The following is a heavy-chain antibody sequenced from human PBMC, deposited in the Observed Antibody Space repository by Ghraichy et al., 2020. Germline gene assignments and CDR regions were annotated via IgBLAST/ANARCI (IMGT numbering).Heavy chain of an antibody. V-gene: IGHV3-33*01. J-gene: IGHJ6*02. D-gene: IGHD6-13*01. CDR3: ARGVAAAGYYGMDV. CDR2: IWYDGSNK. Sequence: GGSLRLSCAASGFTFSSYGMHWVRQAPGKGLEWVAVIWYDGSNKYYADSVKGRFTISRDNSKNTLYLQMNSLRAEDTAVYYCARGVAAAGYYGMDVWGQGTTVTVSS. CDR1: GFTFSSYG.